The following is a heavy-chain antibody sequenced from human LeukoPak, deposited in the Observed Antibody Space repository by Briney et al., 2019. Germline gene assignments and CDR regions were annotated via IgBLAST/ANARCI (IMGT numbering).Heavy chain of an antibody. D-gene: IGHD5-18*01. V-gene: IGHV3-74*01. J-gene: IGHJ6*02. CDR2: INSDGSIT. Sequence: SGGSLRLSCAASGFTFSSHAMTWVRQAPGKGLVWVSHINSDGSITSYADSVKGRFTISRDNAKNTLYLQMNSLRAEDTAVYYCARDAVDTANAVWGQGTTVTVSS. CDR1: GFTFSSHA. CDR3: ARDAVDTANAV.